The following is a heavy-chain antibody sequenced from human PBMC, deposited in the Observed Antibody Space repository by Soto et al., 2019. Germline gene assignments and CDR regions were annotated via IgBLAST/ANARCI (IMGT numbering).Heavy chain of an antibody. CDR3: AREVVVVPAAMPVYYYYYMDV. V-gene: IGHV1-3*01. CDR2: INAGNGNT. CDR1: GYTFTSYA. Sequence: ASVKVSCKASGYTFTSYAMHWVRQAPGQRLEWMGWINAGNGNTKYSQKFQGRDTITRDTSASTAYMELSSLRSEDTAVYYCAREVVVVPAAMPVYYYYYMDVWGKGTTVTVSS. J-gene: IGHJ6*03. D-gene: IGHD2-2*01.